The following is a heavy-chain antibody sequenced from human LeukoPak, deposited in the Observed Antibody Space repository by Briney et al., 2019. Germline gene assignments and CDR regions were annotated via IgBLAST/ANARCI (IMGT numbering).Heavy chain of an antibody. V-gene: IGHV3-30*04. Sequence: PGGSLRLSCAASGFTFSSYAMHWVRQAPGKGLEWVAVISYDGSNKYYADSVKGRFTISRDNSKNTLYLQMNSLRAEDTAVYYCAREPASMVRGAIIFGYFQHWGQGTLVTVPS. D-gene: IGHD3-10*01. CDR1: GFTFSSYA. CDR3: AREPASMVRGAIIFGYFQH. J-gene: IGHJ1*01. CDR2: ISYDGSNK.